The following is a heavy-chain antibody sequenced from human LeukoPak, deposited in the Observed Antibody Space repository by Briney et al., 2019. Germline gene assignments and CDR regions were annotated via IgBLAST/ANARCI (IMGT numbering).Heavy chain of an antibody. J-gene: IGHJ4*02. CDR1: GFTFSSYA. CDR3: AKVGESGGVWKYYFDY. CDR2: ISGGGGST. V-gene: IGHV3-23*01. Sequence: GGSLRLSCAASGFTFSSYAMSWVRQAPGKGLEWVSAISGGGGSTYYADSVKGRFTTSRDNSKNTLYLQMNSLRAEDTAVYYCAKVGESGGVWKYYFDYWGQGTLVTVSS. D-gene: IGHD2-8*02.